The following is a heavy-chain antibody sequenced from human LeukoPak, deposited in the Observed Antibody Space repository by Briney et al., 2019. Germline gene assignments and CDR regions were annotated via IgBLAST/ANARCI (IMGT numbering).Heavy chain of an antibody. CDR1: GYSISSGYY. J-gene: IGHJ4*02. D-gene: IGHD3-22*01. CDR2: IYHSGST. CDR3: ARVKFVRSYYDSSGYPNIYYFDY. V-gene: IGHV4-38-2*02. Sequence: SETLSLTCTVSGYSISSGYYWGWIRQPPGKGLEWIGSIYHSGSTSYNPSLKSRVTISVDTSKNQFSLKLSSVTAADTAVYYCARVKFVRSYYDSSGYPNIYYFDYWGQGTLVTVSS.